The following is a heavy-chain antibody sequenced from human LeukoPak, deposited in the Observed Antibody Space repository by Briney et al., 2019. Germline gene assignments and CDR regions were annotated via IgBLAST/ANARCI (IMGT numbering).Heavy chain of an antibody. CDR3: ARDTGIVVVTAPFDP. J-gene: IGHJ5*02. V-gene: IGHV1-69*04. Sequence: GASVKVSCKTSGYTFTSYGISWVRQAPGQGLEWMGRIIPILGIANYAQKFQGRVTITADKSTSTAYMELSSLRSEDTAVYYCARDTGIVVVTAPFDPWGQGTLVTVSS. D-gene: IGHD2-21*02. CDR2: IIPILGIA. CDR1: GYTFTSYG.